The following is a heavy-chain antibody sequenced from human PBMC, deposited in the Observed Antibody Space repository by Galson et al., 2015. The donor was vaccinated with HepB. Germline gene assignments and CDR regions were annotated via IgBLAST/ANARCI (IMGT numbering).Heavy chain of an antibody. V-gene: IGHV3-23*01. J-gene: IGHJ4*02. CDR1: GFTFSSYA. CDR2: LSDSGDYT. D-gene: IGHD3-3*01. Sequence: SLRLSCAASGFTFSSYAMSWVRQAPGKGLEWVSTLSDSGDYTYYADSVKGRFAISRDNSRNTLYLQMNSLRADDTAVYYCAKDFGITIFGVAVHIFDYWGQGTLVTVSS. CDR3: AKDFGITIFGVAVHIFDY.